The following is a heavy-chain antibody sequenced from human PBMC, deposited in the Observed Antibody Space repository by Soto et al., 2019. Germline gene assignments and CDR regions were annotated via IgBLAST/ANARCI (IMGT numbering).Heavy chain of an antibody. V-gene: IGHV4-59*01. J-gene: IGHJ5*01. CDR3: ARDFAGRGPFDP. D-gene: IGHD3-3*01. Sequence: KTSETLSLTCIVSNVSITSSYWNWIRQSPGKGLEWIGFVYHTGTTKYNPSLKGRVTMSIDTSRNEFSLRLTSVTTADTAFYFCARDFAGRGPFDPWGPGTQVTVSS. CDR2: VYHTGTT. CDR1: NVSITSSY.